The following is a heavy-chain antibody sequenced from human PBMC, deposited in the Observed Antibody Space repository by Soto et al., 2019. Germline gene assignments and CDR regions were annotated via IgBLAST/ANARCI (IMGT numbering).Heavy chain of an antibody. CDR1: GGTFSSYA. Sequence: QVQLVQSGAEVKKPGSSVKVSCKASGGTFSSYAISWVRQAPGHGLEWMGGIIPIFGTANYAQKIKGRVTITADESTSIAYMELSSRLSEDTAVYYCARGYYDILTGSIYYYYGMDVWGQGTTVTVSS. J-gene: IGHJ6*02. CDR3: ARGYYDILTGSIYYYYGMDV. D-gene: IGHD3-9*01. V-gene: IGHV1-69*01. CDR2: IIPIFGTA.